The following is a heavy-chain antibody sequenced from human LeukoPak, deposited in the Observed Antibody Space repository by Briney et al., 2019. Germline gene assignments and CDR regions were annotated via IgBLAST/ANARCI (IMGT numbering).Heavy chain of an antibody. J-gene: IGHJ4*02. CDR1: GSTFTDYY. CDR2: INTNTGNP. D-gene: IGHD6-13*01. CDR3: AFISSGWSILY. Sequence: ASVKVSCKASGSTFTDYYMHWVRQAPGQGLEWMGWINTNTGNPTYAQGFTGRFVFSLDTSVSTAYLQISNLKAADTAVYYCAFISSGWSILYWGQGTLVTVSS. V-gene: IGHV7-4-1*02.